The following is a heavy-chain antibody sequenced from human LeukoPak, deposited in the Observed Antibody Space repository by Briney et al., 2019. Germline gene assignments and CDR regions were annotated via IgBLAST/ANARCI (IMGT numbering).Heavy chain of an antibody. Sequence: ASVKVSCKVSGYTLTELSMHWVRQAPGKGLEWMGGFDPEYGKTIYAQKFQGRVSMTTDTPTRTAYMELKSLRSDDTAVYYCVLGDILTGYWAEYFAYWGQGTLVTVSS. J-gene: IGHJ4*02. CDR2: FDPEYGKT. D-gene: IGHD3-9*01. V-gene: IGHV1-24*01. CDR1: GYTLTELS. CDR3: VLGDILTGYWAEYFAY.